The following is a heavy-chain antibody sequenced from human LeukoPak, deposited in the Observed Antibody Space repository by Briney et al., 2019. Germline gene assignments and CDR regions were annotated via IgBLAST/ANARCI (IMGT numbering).Heavy chain of an antibody. CDR2: IYYTGST. V-gene: IGHV4-31*03. CDR1: GGSISSGGYY. CDR3: ARANGRRGYSGYEFGY. Sequence: SQTLSLTCTVSGGSISSGGYYWSWIRQHPGKGLEWIGYIYYTGSTSYNPSLKSRLTISVDTSKNQFSLKLTSVTAADTAVYFCARANGRRGYSGYEFGYWGQGTLVTVSS. D-gene: IGHD5-12*01. J-gene: IGHJ4*02.